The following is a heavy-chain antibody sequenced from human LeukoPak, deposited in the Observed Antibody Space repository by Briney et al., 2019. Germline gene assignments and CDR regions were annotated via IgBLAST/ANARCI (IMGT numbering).Heavy chain of an antibody. CDR2: ISGSGGST. J-gene: IGHJ4*02. CDR3: AKYYYDSSGCFDY. V-gene: IGHV3-23*01. CDR1: GFTFSSYA. Sequence: GGSLRLSCAASGFTFSSYAMSWVRQAPGKGLEWVSSISGSGGSTYYADSVKGRFTLSRDNSKNTLYLQMNSLRAEDTAVYYCAKYYYDSSGCFDYWGQGTLVTVSS. D-gene: IGHD3-22*01.